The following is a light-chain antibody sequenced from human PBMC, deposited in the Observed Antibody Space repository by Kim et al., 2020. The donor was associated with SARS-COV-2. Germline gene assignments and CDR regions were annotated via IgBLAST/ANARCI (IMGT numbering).Light chain of an antibody. Sequence: VTPGQTASITCSGDKLGDKYACWYQQKPGQSPVLIIYQDSKRPSGIPGRVSCSISGNTATLTISGTQAMDEADYYCQAWDSSTAVFGGGTQLTVL. CDR2: QDS. V-gene: IGLV3-1*01. J-gene: IGLJ3*02. CDR3: QAWDSSTAV. CDR1: KLGDKY.